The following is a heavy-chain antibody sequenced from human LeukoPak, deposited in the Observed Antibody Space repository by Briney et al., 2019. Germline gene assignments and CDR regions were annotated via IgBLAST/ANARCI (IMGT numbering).Heavy chain of an antibody. CDR1: GGLMISSNYY. Sequence: PETLSLTCSVSGGLMISSNYYCVWIRQPPGKGLEWVGSIYYDGDTYSNPSLGSRVAISVDTSRNQFSLKLSSLTAADTAVYYCARRGHIKTPPVWGQGTLVTVSS. CDR2: IYYDGDT. CDR3: ARRGHIKTPPV. J-gene: IGHJ4*02. V-gene: IGHV4-39*01.